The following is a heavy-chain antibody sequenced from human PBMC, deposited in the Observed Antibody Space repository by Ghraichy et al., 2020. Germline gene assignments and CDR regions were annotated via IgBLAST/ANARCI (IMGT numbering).Heavy chain of an antibody. CDR2: TYYSGNT. Sequence: SETLSLTCTVSGGSISSADDYWTWIRQPPGKGLEWIAYTYYSGNTYYNPSIKGRVSISLDTSQNRFSLRLRSVTAADTSVYYCARGLRMVTTFGVYFQDWGHGTLVTVSS. CDR1: GGSISSADDY. J-gene: IGHJ1*01. V-gene: IGHV4-30-4*01. D-gene: IGHD2-21*02. CDR3: ARGLRMVTTFGVYFQD.